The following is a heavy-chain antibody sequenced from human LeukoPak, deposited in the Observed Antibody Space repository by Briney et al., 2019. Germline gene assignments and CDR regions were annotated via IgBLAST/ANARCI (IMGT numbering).Heavy chain of an antibody. CDR1: GFTFSSYG. CDR2: ISYDGSNK. V-gene: IGHV3-30*03. J-gene: IGHJ4*02. D-gene: IGHD6-13*01. Sequence: GGSLRLSCAASGFTFSSYGMHWVRQAPGKGLEWVAVISYDGSNKYYADSVKGRFTISRDNSKNTLYPQMNSLRAEDTAVYYCARVREQQQLVEGLDYWGQGTLVTVSS. CDR3: ARVREQQQLVEGLDY.